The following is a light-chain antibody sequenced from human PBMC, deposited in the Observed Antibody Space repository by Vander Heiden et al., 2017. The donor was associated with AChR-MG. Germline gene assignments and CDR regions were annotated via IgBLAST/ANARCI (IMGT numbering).Light chain of an antibody. CDR2: VGTGGIVG. Sequence: QPVLSQPPSASASLGASVTLTCTLNSAYNSYYVDWYQHKPGTGPRFLMRVGTGGIVGTKGEGVPERFSVSASGLNRYLTITNIQEEDGGDYHCGADHGLGNDFVLVFGGGTQLTVL. J-gene: IGLJ2*01. CDR1: SAYNSYY. V-gene: IGLV9-49*01. CDR3: GADHGLGNDFVLV.